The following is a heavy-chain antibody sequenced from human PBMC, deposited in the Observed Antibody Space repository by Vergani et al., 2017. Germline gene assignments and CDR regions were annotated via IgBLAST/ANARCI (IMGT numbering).Heavy chain of an antibody. CDR2: IYSGGSK. D-gene: IGHD5-18*01. CDR3: ARAGRGYSYGTEKYYYYYMDV. V-gene: IGHV3-53*01. Sequence: EVQLVESGGGLIQPGGSLRLSCAASGLPVSSNYMGWVRQAPGKGLEGVSVIYSGGSKYYADSVKGRFTIPRDNSKNTLYLQRNSLRAEDTAVYYCARAGRGYSYGTEKYYYYYMDVWGKGTTVTVSS. CDR1: GLPVSSNY. J-gene: IGHJ6*03.